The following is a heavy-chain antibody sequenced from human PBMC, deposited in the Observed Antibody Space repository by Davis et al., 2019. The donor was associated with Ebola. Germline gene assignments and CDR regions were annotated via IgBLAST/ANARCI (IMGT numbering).Heavy chain of an antibody. D-gene: IGHD3-10*01. J-gene: IGHJ6*02. V-gene: IGHV3-66*01. CDR2: IYSGGST. CDR3: ARGSSVLYYYYGMDV. Sequence: GESLKISCAASGFTVSSNYMSWVRQAPGKGLEWVSVIYSGGSTYYADSVKGRSTISRDNSKNTLYLQMNSLRAEDTAVYYCARGSSVLYYYYGMDVWGQGTTVTVSS. CDR1: GFTVSSNY.